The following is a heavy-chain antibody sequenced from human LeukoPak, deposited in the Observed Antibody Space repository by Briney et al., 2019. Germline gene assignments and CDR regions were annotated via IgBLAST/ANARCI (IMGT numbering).Heavy chain of an antibody. CDR3: AKGSLRSYYYGSGSPSVWFDP. J-gene: IGHJ5*02. CDR2: ISHDGGNK. V-gene: IGHV3-30*18. Sequence: PGGSLRLSCAASGFTFSSHGIQWVRQAPGKGLEWVALISHDGGNKYYTDSVKGRFTISRGNSKNTLFLQMNTLRDEDTAVYYCAKGSLRSYYYGSGSPSVWFDPWGQGTLVTVSS. D-gene: IGHD3-10*01. CDR1: GFTFSSHG.